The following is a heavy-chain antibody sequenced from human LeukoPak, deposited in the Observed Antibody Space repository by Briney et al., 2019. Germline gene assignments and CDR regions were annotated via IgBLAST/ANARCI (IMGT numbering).Heavy chain of an antibody. J-gene: IGHJ3*02. D-gene: IGHD6-13*01. CDR2: FDPEDGET. CDR1: GYTLTELS. V-gene: IGHV1-24*01. CDR3: ATGGLYSSSWFDAFDI. Sequence: VKVSCKVSGYTLTELSMHWVRQAPGKGLEWMGGFDPEDGETIYAQKFQGRVTMTEDTSTDTAYMELSSLRSEDTAVYYCATGGLYSSSWFDAFDIWGQGTMVTASS.